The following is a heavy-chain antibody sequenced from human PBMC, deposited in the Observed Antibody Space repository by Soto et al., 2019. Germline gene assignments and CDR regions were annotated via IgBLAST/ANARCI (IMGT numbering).Heavy chain of an antibody. CDR3: AKDLEGSGSYYNKPLNYYYYGMDV. D-gene: IGHD3-10*01. CDR1: GFTFSSYA. J-gene: IGHJ6*02. V-gene: IGHV3-23*01. CDR2: ISGSGGST. Sequence: GGSLRLSCAASGFTFSSYAMSWVRQAPGKGLEWVSAISGSGGSTYYADSVKGRFTISRDNSKNTLYLQMNSLRAEDTAVYYCAKDLEGSGSYYNKPLNYYYYGMDVWGQGTTVTVSS.